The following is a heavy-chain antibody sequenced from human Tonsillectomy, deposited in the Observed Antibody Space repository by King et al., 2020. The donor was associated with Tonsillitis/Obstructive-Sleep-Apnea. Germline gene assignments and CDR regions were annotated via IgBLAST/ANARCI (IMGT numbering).Heavy chain of an antibody. CDR2: IYFSGST. CDR3: ARHCISTSCFYYFDY. CDR1: GGSINNSYY. J-gene: IGHJ4*02. Sequence: LQLQESGPGLVKPSETLSLTCTVSGGSINNSYYWGWIRQPPGKGLEWIGSIYFSGSTYYSSSLKSRVTISVDTSKNQFSLKLRSVTAADTAMYYCARHCISTSCFYYFDYWGQGTLVTVSS. V-gene: IGHV4-39*01. D-gene: IGHD2-2*01.